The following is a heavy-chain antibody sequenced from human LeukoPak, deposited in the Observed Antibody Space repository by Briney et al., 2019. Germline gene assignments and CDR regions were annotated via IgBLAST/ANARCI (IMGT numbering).Heavy chain of an antibody. CDR3: ARSGSAWFDP. J-gene: IGHJ5*02. V-gene: IGHV6-1*01. Sequence: SQTLSLTCDISGDSVSSDSAAWNWIRQSPSRGLEWLGRTYYRSTWFNDYAVSVKSRITINADTSKNQFSLQLSSVTHEDTAVYFCARSGSAWFDPWGQGTLVTVSS. D-gene: IGHD3-10*01. CDR2: TYYRSTWFN. CDR1: GDSVSSDSAA.